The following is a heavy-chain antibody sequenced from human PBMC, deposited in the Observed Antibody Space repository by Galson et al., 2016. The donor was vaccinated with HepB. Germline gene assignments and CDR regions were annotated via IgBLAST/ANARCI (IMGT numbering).Heavy chain of an antibody. J-gene: IGHJ6*02. CDR1: GYTFIDYF. Sequence: SVKVSCKASGYTFIDYFMHWVRQAPGQGLEWMGWISPTSGATHSALKFHGRVTLTRDTSINTAYLELSSLTSDDTAVYYCARDDVSDDYGMDVWGQGTTVTVSS. V-gene: IGHV1-2*02. CDR2: ISPTSGAT. CDR3: ARDDVSDDYGMDV.